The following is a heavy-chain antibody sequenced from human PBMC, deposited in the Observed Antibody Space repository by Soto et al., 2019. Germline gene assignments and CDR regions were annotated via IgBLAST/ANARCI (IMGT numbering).Heavy chain of an antibody. CDR3: ARDRAVAGTIDY. V-gene: IGHV4-61*01. CDR2: IYYSGST. J-gene: IGHJ4*02. CDR1: GGSVSSGSYY. D-gene: IGHD6-19*01. Sequence: SETLSLTCTVSGGSVSSGSYYWSWIRQPPGKGLEWIGYIYYSGSTNYNPSLKSRVTISVDTSKNQFSLKLSSVTAADTAVYYCARDRAVAGTIDYWGQGTLVTVSS.